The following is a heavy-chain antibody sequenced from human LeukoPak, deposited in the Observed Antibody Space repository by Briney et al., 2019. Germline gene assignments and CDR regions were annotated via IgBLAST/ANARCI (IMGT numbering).Heavy chain of an antibody. CDR1: GYTFTSYG. CDR2: ISAYNGNT. J-gene: IGHJ4*02. V-gene: IGHV1-18*04. Sequence: GASVKVSCKASGYTFTSYGISWVRQAPGQGLEWMGWISAYNGNTNYAQKLQGRVTLTTDTSTSTAYMELRSLRSDDTAVYYCARDPRLYRGYDVFDYWGQGTLVTVSS. D-gene: IGHD5-12*01. CDR3: ARDPRLYRGYDVFDY.